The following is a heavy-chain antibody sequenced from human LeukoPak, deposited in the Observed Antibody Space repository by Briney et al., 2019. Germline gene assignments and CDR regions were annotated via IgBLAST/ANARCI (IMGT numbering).Heavy chain of an antibody. V-gene: IGHV4-39*01. CDR3: ARQESSNWD. CDR2: IFYSGST. CDR1: GGSIRSSTYY. J-gene: IGHJ4*02. D-gene: IGHD4-11*01. Sequence: PSETLSPTCTVSGGSIRSSTYYWGWIRQPPGKGLEWIGSIFYSGSTYYNPSLKSRVTISVDTSKNQFSVKLNSVTAADTAVYYCARQESSNWDWGQGTLVTVSS.